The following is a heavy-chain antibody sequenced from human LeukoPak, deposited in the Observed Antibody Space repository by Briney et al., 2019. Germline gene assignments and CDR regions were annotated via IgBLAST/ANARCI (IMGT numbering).Heavy chain of an antibody. CDR1: GGSVSSGSYY. J-gene: IGHJ4*02. D-gene: IGHD5-24*01. CDR3: ARDEDGYNDY. V-gene: IGHV4-61*02. Sequence: SETLSLTCTVSGGSVSSGSYYWTWIRQPAGKGLEWIVRIYTSGSTNYNPSLKSRVTISVDTSKNQFSLKLRSVTAADTAIYYCARDEDGYNDYWGQGTLVTVSS. CDR2: IYTSGST.